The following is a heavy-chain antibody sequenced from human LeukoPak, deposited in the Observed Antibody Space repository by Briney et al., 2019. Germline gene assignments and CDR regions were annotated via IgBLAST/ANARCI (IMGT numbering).Heavy chain of an antibody. CDR1: GFTVSSTY. CDR2: IYKDGKI. CDR3: ASRHCSGGDCYFAGADPFDH. D-gene: IGHD2-21*01. J-gene: IGHJ4*02. Sequence: GGSLRLSCAASGFTVSSTYMSWVRQAPGKGLEWVSVIYKDGKIYYIGSVKGRFTISRDTSKNTLYLQMNSLRVEDTAVYYCASRHCSGGDCYFAGADPFDHWGQGTLVTVSS. V-gene: IGHV3-53*01.